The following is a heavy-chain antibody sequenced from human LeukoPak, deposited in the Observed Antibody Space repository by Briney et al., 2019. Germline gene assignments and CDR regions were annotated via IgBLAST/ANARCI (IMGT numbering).Heavy chain of an antibody. CDR1: GYTFTSYD. CDR3: ARAYGVAVFNWFDP. CDR2: MNPNSGNT. Sequence: ASVKVSCKASGYTFTSYDINWVRQATGQGLEWMGWMNPNSGNTGYAQKFQGRVTMTRNTSISTAYMELSSLRSEDTAVYYCARAYGVAVFNWFDPWGQGTLVTVSS. V-gene: IGHV1-8*01. D-gene: IGHD3-3*01. J-gene: IGHJ5*02.